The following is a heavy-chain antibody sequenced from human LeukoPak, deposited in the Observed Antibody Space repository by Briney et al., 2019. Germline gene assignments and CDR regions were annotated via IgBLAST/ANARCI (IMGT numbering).Heavy chain of an antibody. Sequence: ASVKVSCKASGYSFTNYALHWVRQAPGQRLEWMGWTNGATGNTRFSQDFQGRLTITIDTSASTSYMELSSLRSEDTAAYYCARSPGGNARTWLDYWGQGALVTVSS. CDR3: ARSPGGNARTWLDY. J-gene: IGHJ4*02. V-gene: IGHV1-3*02. CDR1: GYSFTNYA. D-gene: IGHD4-23*01. CDR2: TNGATGNT.